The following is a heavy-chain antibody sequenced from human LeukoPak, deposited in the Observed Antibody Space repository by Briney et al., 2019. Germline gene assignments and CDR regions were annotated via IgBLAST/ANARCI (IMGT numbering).Heavy chain of an antibody. CDR2: INHSGST. Sequence: SETLSPTCAVYGGSFSGYYWSWIRQPPGKGLEWIGEINHSGSTNYNPSLKSRVTISVDTSKNQFSLKLSSVTAADTAVYYCARGNVGGSLRALDYWGQGTLVTVSS. CDR1: GGSFSGYY. CDR3: ARGNVGGSLRALDY. V-gene: IGHV4-34*01. J-gene: IGHJ4*02. D-gene: IGHD4-17*01.